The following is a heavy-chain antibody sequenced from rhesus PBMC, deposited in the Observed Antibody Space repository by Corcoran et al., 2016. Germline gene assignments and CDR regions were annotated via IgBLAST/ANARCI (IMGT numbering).Heavy chain of an antibody. CDR1: GDSISSNY. Sequence: QVQLQQWGEGLVKPAETLSLTCAVYGDSISSNYWSWIRQPPGKGLEWIGAIRGGGTTTYTPSHRSRVPISLATSNNQFSLQVNSVTAADTAVYFCARERNYYDSSYPDYWGQGVLVTVSS. D-gene: IGHD3-28*01. V-gene: IGHV4-147*01. J-gene: IGHJ4*01. CDR2: IRGGGTT. CDR3: ARERNYYDSSYPDY.